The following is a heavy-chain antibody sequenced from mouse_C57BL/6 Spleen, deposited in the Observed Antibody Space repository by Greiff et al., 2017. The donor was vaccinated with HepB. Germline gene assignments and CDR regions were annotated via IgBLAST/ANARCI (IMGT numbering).Heavy chain of an antibody. CDR1: GYTFTDYE. CDR2: IDPETGGT. Sequence: QVQLKQSGAELVRPGASVTLSCKASGYTFTDYEMHWVKQTPVHGLEWIGAIDPETGGTAYNQKFKGKAILTADKSSSTAYMALRSLTSEDSAVYYCTMEPIYYYGSSYGAMDYWGQGTSVTVSS. D-gene: IGHD1-1*01. CDR3: TMEPIYYYGSSYGAMDY. J-gene: IGHJ4*01. V-gene: IGHV1-15*01.